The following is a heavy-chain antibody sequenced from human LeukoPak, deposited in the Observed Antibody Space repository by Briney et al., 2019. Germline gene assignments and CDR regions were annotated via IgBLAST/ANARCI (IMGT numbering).Heavy chain of an antibody. J-gene: IGHJ4*02. CDR2: IDWDDDK. D-gene: IGHD6-19*01. CDR1: GFSLSTSGMC. V-gene: IGHV2-70*11. CDR3: ARSPDSSGWYYFDY. Sequence: SGPTLVKPTQTLTLTCTFSGFSLSTSGMCVSWIRQPPGKALEWLARIDWDDDKYYSTSLKTRLTISKDTSKNQVVLTMTNMDPVDTATYYCARSPDSSGWYYFDYWGQGTLVTVSS.